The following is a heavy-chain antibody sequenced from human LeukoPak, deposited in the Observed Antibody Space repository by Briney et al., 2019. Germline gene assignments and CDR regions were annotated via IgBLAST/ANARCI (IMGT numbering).Heavy chain of an antibody. Sequence: ASVRVSCKASGYSFSYFGINWVRQAPGQGLEWMGWISGYNGNTNYAQKSEGRLTLTTDTATSTVYMELRNLRSDDTAVYYCARGLDAAAGLTNFDYWGQGTLVTVSS. CDR2: ISGYNGNT. CDR3: ARGLDAAAGLTNFDY. D-gene: IGHD6-25*01. J-gene: IGHJ4*02. CDR1: GYSFSYFG. V-gene: IGHV1-18*01.